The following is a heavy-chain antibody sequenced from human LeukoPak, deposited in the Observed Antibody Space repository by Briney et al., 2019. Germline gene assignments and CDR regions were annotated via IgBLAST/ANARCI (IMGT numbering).Heavy chain of an antibody. CDR1: GGSISSSSYY. J-gene: IGHJ5*02. V-gene: IGHV4-39*01. Sequence: KPSETLSLTCTVSGGSISSSSYYWGWIRQPPGKGLEWIGSIYYSGSTYYNPSLKSRVTISVDTSKNQFSLKLSSVTAADTAVYYCAKCSTSAYTTGWCNWIDPWGQGTLVTVSS. CDR3: AKCSTSAYTTGWCNWIDP. D-gene: IGHD6-19*01. CDR2: IYYSGST.